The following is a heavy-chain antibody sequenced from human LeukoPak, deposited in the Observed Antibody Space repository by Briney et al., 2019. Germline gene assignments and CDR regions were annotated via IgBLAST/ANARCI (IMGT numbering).Heavy chain of an antibody. V-gene: IGHV3-23*01. CDR3: AKLITMVRGVIALDAFDI. CDR1: GFTFSSYA. D-gene: IGHD3-10*01. J-gene: IGHJ3*02. Sequence: GGSLRLSCAASGFTFSSYAMSWVRQAPGKGLEWVSAISGSGGSTYYADSVKGRFTISRDNSKNTLYLQMNSLRAEDTAVYYCAKLITMVRGVIALDAFDIRGQGTMVTVSS. CDR2: ISGSGGST.